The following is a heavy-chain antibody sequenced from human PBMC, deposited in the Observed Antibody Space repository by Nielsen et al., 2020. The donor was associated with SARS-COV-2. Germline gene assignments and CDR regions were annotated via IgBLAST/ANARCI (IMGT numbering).Heavy chain of an antibody. D-gene: IGHD3-16*01. Sequence: GGSLRLSCAASGFTFSSYDMHWVRQATGKGLEWVSAIGTAGDTYYPGSVKGRFTISRENAKNSLYLQMNSLRAGDTAVYYCARDRQGGAFDIWGQGTMVTVSS. CDR3: ARDRQGGAFDI. J-gene: IGHJ3*02. CDR1: GFTFSSYD. CDR2: IGTAGDT. V-gene: IGHV3-13*04.